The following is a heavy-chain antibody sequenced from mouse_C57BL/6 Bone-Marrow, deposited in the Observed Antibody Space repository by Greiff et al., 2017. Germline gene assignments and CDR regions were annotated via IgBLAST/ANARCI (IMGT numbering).Heavy chain of an antibody. CDR1: GFSLTSYG. CDR3: ALTGTYYFDY. D-gene: IGHD4-1*01. CDR2: IWSGGST. Sequence: QVQLKESGPGLVQPSQSLSITCTASGFSLTSYGVHWVRQSPGKGLEWLGVIWSGGSTDYNAAFISRLGISKDNSKSQVFFKMNSLQADDTAIYYCALTGTYYFDYWGQGTTLTVSS. V-gene: IGHV2-2*01. J-gene: IGHJ2*01.